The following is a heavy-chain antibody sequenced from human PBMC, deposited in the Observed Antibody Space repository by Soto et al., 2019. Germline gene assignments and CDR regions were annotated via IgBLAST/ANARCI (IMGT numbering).Heavy chain of an antibody. CDR1: GFTFSDYS. V-gene: IGHV3-33*01. J-gene: IGHJ2*01. CDR2: IWYDASNK. D-gene: IGHD1-26*01. CDR3: ARDIHSRYFDL. Sequence: QVQLVESGGGVVQPGRSLRLSCAASGFTFSDYSMHWVRQAPGKGLEWVAVIWYDASNKYYVDSVKGRFTISRDNSKNTMYLQMNSLRAEDTAVYYCARDIHSRYFDLWGRGTLVTVSS.